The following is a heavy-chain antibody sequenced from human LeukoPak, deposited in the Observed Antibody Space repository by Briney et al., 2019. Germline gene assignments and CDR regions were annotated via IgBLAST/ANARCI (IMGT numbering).Heavy chain of an antibody. Sequence: PSETLSLTCAVYGGSFSGYYWSWIRQPPGKGLEWIGEINHSGSTNYNPSLKSRVTISVDTSKNQFSLKLSSVTAADTAVYYCARGLTIRDYWGQGTLVTVSS. J-gene: IGHJ4*02. CDR3: ARGLTIRDY. CDR2: INHSGST. CDR1: GGSFSGYY. V-gene: IGHV4-34*01. D-gene: IGHD3-3*01.